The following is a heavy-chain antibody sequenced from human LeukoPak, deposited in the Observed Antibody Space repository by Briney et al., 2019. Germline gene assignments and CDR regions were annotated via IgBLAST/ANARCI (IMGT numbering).Heavy chain of an antibody. CDR3: AKRSAESSGYFDY. D-gene: IGHD6-19*01. Sequence: RPGGSLRLSCAASGFTFSSYAMSWVRQAPGKGLEWVSVFYSSYSTYYADSVKGRFTISRDNSKNTVYLQMNSLRADDTAVYYCAKRSAESSGYFDYWGQGTLVTVSS. V-gene: IGHV3-23*05. J-gene: IGHJ4*02. CDR1: GFTFSSYA. CDR2: FYSSYST.